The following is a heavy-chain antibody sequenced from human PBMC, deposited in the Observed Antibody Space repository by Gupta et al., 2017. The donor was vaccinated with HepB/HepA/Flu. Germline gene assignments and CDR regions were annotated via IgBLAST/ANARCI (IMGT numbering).Heavy chain of an antibody. J-gene: IGHJ4*02. Sequence: EVLLLESGGGLVQPGESLRFSCTASGFTFSNYAISWVRQAPGKGLEWVAGVRGSGGGTYYADAVKGRFTISRDNSKNTLFLQMNSLRAEDTAVYYCAKEGSGSYSYFDYWGQGTLVTVSS. CDR1: GFTFSNYA. CDR3: AKEGSGSYSYFDY. CDR2: VRGSGGGT. V-gene: IGHV3-23*01. D-gene: IGHD1-26*01.